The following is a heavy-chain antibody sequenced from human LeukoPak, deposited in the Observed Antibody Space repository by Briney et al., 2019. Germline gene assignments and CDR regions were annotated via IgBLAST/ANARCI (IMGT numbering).Heavy chain of an antibody. J-gene: IGHJ4*02. D-gene: IGHD6-19*01. V-gene: IGHV3-66*01. CDR2: IYSGGST. Sequence: GGSLRLSCAASGFTVSSNYMSWVRQAPGKGLEWVSVIYSGGSTYYADSVKGRFTISRDNAKNSLYLQMNSLRAEDTAVYYCARTGIAVAGHFDYWGQGTLVTVSS. CDR1: GFTVSSNY. CDR3: ARTGIAVAGHFDY.